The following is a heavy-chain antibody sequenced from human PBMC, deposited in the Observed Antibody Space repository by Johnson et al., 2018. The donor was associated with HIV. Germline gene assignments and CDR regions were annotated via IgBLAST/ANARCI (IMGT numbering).Heavy chain of an antibody. D-gene: IGHD6-6*01. CDR2: ISSSGSTI. Sequence: QVQLVESGGGVVQPGRSLRLSCAASGFTFSDYYMSWIRQAPGKGLEWVSYISSSGSTIYYADSVKGRFTISRDNAKNSLYLQMNSLRAEDTAVYYCARSGAASIAARGDALDIWGQGTMVTVSS. CDR3: ARSGAASIAARGDALDI. J-gene: IGHJ3*02. V-gene: IGHV3-11*04. CDR1: GFTFSDYY.